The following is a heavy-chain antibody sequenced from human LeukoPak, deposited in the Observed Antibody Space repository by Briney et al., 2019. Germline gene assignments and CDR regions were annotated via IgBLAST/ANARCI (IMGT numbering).Heavy chain of an antibody. J-gene: IGHJ6*02. CDR3: AKERMMVRGVIITSGMDV. V-gene: IGHV3-30*18. Sequence: GGSLRLSCAASGFTFSSYGMHWVRQAPGKGLEWVAIISYDGSNKYYADSVKGRFTISRDNSKNTLYLQMNSLRAEDTAVYYCAKERMMVRGVIITSGMDVWGQGTTITVSS. CDR1: GFTFSSYG. D-gene: IGHD3-10*01. CDR2: ISYDGSNK.